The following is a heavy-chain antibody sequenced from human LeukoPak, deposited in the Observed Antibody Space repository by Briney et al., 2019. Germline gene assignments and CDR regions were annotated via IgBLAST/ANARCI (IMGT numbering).Heavy chain of an antibody. J-gene: IGHJ6*02. D-gene: IGHD2-2*01. CDR1: EFMFSKYA. CDR3: ARRPAIFMDGVYYYSMDV. V-gene: IGHV3-23*01. Sequence: GGSLRLSCAASEFMFSKYAMSWVRQDPGKGLEWVSAVSASADSTYYADSVKGRFIISRDNSKNTLFLQMNSLRAEDTAVYYCARRPAIFMDGVYYYSMDVWGQGTTVTVSS. CDR2: VSASADST.